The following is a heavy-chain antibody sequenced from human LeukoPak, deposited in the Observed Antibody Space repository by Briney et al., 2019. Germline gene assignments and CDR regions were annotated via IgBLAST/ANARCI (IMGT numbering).Heavy chain of an antibody. CDR1: GDSISGSY. D-gene: IGHD3-16*01. J-gene: IGHJ6*02. Sequence: SETLSLTCTVSGDSISGSYWTWVRQPPGQGLEWIGQIHYSGRANYNPSLKRRITISVDTSKNQMSLTLTSVTAADTAIYYCVKFGVDYDMGVWGQGTTVTVSS. CDR2: IHYSGRA. V-gene: IGHV4-59*01. CDR3: VKFGVDYDMGV.